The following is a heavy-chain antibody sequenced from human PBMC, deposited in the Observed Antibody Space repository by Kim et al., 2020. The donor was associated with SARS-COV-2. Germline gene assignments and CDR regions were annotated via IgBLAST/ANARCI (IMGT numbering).Heavy chain of an antibody. D-gene: IGHD6-19*01. CDR3: AKSPREKREIAVAGHYYYYGMDV. J-gene: IGHJ6*02. V-gene: IGHV3-23*01. Sequence: GGSLRLSCAASGFTFSSYAMSWVRQAPGKGLEWVSAISGSGGSTYYADSVKGRFTISRDNSKNTLYLQMNSLRAEDTAVYYCAKSPREKREIAVAGHYYYYGMDVWGQGTTVTVSS. CDR2: ISGSGGST. CDR1: GFTFSSYA.